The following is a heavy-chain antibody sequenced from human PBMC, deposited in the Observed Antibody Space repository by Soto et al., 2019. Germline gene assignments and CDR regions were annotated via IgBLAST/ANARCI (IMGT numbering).Heavy chain of an antibody. J-gene: IGHJ5*02. Sequence: PGGSLRLSCAASGFTFSSYSMNWVRQAPGKGLEWVSSISSSSSYIYYADSVKGRFTISRDNAKNSLYLQMNSLRAEDTAVYYCARGGIVGVPFDPWGQGTLVTVSS. D-gene: IGHD1-26*01. CDR1: GFTFSSYS. V-gene: IGHV3-21*01. CDR2: ISSSSSYI. CDR3: ARGGIVGVPFDP.